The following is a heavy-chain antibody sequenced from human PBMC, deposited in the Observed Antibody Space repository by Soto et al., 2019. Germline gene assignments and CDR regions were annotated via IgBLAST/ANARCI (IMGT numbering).Heavy chain of an antibody. D-gene: IGHD4-17*01. V-gene: IGHV3-30*18. Sequence: QVQLVESGGGVVQPGRSLRLSCAASGFTFSSYGMHWVRRAPGKGLEWVAVISYDGSNKYYADSVKGRFTISRDNSKNTLYLQMNSLRAEDTAVYYCAKPDYGDSSFDYWGQGTLVTVSS. CDR3: AKPDYGDSSFDY. J-gene: IGHJ4*02. CDR2: ISYDGSNK. CDR1: GFTFSSYG.